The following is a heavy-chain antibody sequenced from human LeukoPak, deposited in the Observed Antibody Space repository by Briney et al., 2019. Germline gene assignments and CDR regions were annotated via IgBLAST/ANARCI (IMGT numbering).Heavy chain of an antibody. D-gene: IGHD5-24*01. V-gene: IGHV4-28*03. CDR1: GYSISSSNW. CDR3: ARGTDGFDY. CDR2: INHSGRT. Sequence: SDTLSLICAISGYSISSSNWWGWIRQPPGKGLEWIGEINHSGRTNYSPSLKSRVTISVDTSKNQFSLNLRSVTAADTAVYYCARGTDGFDYWGQGTLVTVSS. J-gene: IGHJ4*02.